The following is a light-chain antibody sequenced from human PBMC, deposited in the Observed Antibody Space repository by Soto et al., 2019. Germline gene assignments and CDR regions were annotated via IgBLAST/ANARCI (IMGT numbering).Light chain of an antibody. CDR3: QSYDSGLSGSDVV. CDR2: GNS. V-gene: IGLV1-40*01. J-gene: IGLJ2*01. Sequence: QAVVTQPPSVSGAPGQRVTISCTGSSSNIGAGYDVHWYQQLPGTAPKLLIYGNSNRPSGVPDRFSGSKSGTSASLAITGLQAEDEADYYCQSYDSGLSGSDVVFGGGTKVTVL. CDR1: SSNIGAGYD.